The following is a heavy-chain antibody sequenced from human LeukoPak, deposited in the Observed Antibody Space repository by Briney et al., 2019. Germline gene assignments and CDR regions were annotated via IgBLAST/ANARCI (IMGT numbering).Heavy chain of an antibody. CDR1: GFAFSSYS. Sequence: GGSLRLSCAASGFAFSSYSMNWVRQAPGKGLEWVSSISSSSSYIYYADSVKGRFTISRDNAKNSLYLQMNSLRAEDTAVYYRASSSVVVPAAMGYYYGMDVWGQGTTVTVPS. CDR2: ISSSSSYI. CDR3: ASSSVVVPAAMGYYYGMDV. J-gene: IGHJ6*02. V-gene: IGHV3-21*01. D-gene: IGHD2-2*01.